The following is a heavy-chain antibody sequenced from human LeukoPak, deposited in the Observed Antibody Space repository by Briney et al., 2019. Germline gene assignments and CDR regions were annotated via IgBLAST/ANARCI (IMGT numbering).Heavy chain of an antibody. V-gene: IGHV3-48*01. D-gene: IGHD6-13*01. CDR1: GFTFSSYG. Sequence: PGGSLRLSCAASGFTFSSYGMSWVRQAPGKGLEWVSYISSSSTIYYADSVKGRFTISRDNAKNSLYLQMNSLRAEDTAVYYCARDRIEQQRTLGRSTNYYYYYYMDVWGKGTTVTVSS. J-gene: IGHJ6*03. CDR2: ISSSSTI. CDR3: ARDRIEQQRTLGRSTNYYYYYYMDV.